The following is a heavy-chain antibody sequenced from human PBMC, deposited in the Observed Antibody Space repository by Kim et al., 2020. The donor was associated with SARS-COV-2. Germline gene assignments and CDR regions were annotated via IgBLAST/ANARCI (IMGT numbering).Heavy chain of an antibody. D-gene: IGHD6-19*01. CDR3: TTDKRVAGVFGMDV. Sequence: AAPVKGRFTISRDDSKNTLYLQMNSLKTEDTAVYYCTTDKRVAGVFGMDVWGQGTTVTVSS. J-gene: IGHJ6*02. V-gene: IGHV3-15*01.